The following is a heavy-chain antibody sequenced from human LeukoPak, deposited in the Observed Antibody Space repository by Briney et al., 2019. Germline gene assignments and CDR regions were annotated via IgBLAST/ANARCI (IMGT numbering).Heavy chain of an antibody. CDR3: ARENIKLSGWYNWFDP. J-gene: IGHJ5*02. Sequence: PGGSLRLSCAASGFTFSSYEMNWVREAPGKGLEWVSYISSSGSTIYYADSVKGRFTISRDNAKNSLYLKMNSLRAQDTVVYYCARENIKLSGWYNWFDPWGQGTLVTVSS. CDR1: GFTFSSYE. D-gene: IGHD6-19*01. V-gene: IGHV3-48*03. CDR2: ISSSGSTI.